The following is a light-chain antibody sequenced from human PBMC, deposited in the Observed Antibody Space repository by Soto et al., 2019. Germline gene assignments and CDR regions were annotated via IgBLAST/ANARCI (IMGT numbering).Light chain of an antibody. V-gene: IGKV3D-15*01. CDR1: QIVSNSY. J-gene: IGKJ5*01. Sequence: VLAQSPATISLFSGARANLSGSSSQIVSNSYLAWYQQRPGQAHRLIIYGTSNRATGIPARFSGSGSGTEFTLRIRSLKSEDFAVYYCQQYNNWPEITVGNGPRRALK. CDR3: QQYNNWPEIT. CDR2: GTS.